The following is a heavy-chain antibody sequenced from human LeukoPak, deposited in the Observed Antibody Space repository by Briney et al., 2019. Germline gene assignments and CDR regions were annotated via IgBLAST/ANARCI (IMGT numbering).Heavy chain of an antibody. D-gene: IGHD3-16*02. CDR1: GFIFSNYA. CDR3: AKALSSSFYYFDL. J-gene: IGHJ2*01. CDR2: IHGGGDVT. V-gene: IGHV3-23*01. Sequence: PGGSLRLSCAVSGFIFSNYAMNWVRQAPEKGLEWVSTIHGGGDVTYYADSVKGRFTISRDNSRNTLYLQMNSLRAEDTAVYYCAKALSSSFYYFDLGGRGTLVTVSS.